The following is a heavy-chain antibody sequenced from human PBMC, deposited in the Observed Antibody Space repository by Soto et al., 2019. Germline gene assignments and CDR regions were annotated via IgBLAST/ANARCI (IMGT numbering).Heavy chain of an antibody. V-gene: IGHV1-18*01. Sequence: ASVKVSCKASGYTFTSYGISWVRQAPGQGLEWMGWISAYNGNTNYAQKLQGRVTMTTDTSTSTAYMELRSLRSDDTAVYYCARVWQWLRSYWYLDLWGRGTLVTVYS. CDR2: ISAYNGNT. CDR1: GYTFTSYG. D-gene: IGHD5-12*01. J-gene: IGHJ2*01. CDR3: ARVWQWLRSYWYLDL.